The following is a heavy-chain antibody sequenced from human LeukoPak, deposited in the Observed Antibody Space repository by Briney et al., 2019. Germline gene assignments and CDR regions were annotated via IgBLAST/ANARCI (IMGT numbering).Heavy chain of an antibody. CDR3: RRSIDY. CDR1: GFTFSGSA. D-gene: IGHD5/OR15-5a*01. V-gene: IGHV3-73*01. Sequence: PGGSLKLSCAASGFTFSGSAIHWVRQASGKGLEWVGRIRSKADNSATAYAASVKGRFTISRDDSKNTAYLQMNSLKTEDTAVYYCRRSIDYWGQGTLVTVSS. CDR2: IRSKADNSAT. J-gene: IGHJ4*02.